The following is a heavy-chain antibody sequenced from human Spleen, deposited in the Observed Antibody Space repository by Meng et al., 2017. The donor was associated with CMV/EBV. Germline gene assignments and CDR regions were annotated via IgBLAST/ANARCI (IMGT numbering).Heavy chain of an antibody. D-gene: IGHD3-10*01. V-gene: IGHV4-34*01. J-gene: IGHJ4*02. Sequence: GYYWSWIRQPPGKGLEWIGEINHSGSTNYNPSLKSRVTISVDTSKNQFSLKLSSVTAADTAVYYCARSRNYYGSGSYYNPRTDFDYWGQGTLVTVSS. CDR3: ARSRNYYGSGSYYNPRTDFDY. CDR2: INHSGST. CDR1: GYY.